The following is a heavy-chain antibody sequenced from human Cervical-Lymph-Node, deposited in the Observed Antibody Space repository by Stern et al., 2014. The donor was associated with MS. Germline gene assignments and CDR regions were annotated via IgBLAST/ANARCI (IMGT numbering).Heavy chain of an antibody. CDR1: GYSFTSNW. Sequence: EVQLLESGAEMKKVGESLRISCKGSGYSFTSNWIGWVRQLPGKRLEWMGIIFPLDSDTRYRPSFQGQVTISADTSISTAYLQWSSLRASDTAKYYCARLDSSGWSRWGQGTLVTVSS. J-gene: IGHJ4*02. V-gene: IGHV5-51*01. D-gene: IGHD6-19*01. CDR2: IFPLDSDT. CDR3: ARLDSSGWSR.